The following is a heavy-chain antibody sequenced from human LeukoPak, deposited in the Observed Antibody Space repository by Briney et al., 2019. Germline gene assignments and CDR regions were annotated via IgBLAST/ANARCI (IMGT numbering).Heavy chain of an antibody. V-gene: IGHV4-34*01. J-gene: IGHJ4*02. CDR2: INHSGST. D-gene: IGHD3-3*01. Sequence: SETLSLTCAVYGGSFSGYYWSWIRQPPGKGLEWIGEINHSGSTNYNPSLKSRVTISVDTSKNQFSLKLSSVTAADTAVYYCARAPPQYYDFWSGYSTPFDYWGQGTLVTVSS. CDR3: ARAPPQYYDFWSGYSTPFDY. CDR1: GGSFSGYY.